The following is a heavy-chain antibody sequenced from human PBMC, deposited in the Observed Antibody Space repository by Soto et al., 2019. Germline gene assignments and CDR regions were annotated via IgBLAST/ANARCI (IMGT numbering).Heavy chain of an antibody. CDR3: ARDRYDSSGYVIIDAFDI. J-gene: IGHJ3*02. V-gene: IGHV4-4*02. CDR2: IYHSGST. D-gene: IGHD3-22*01. Sequence: QVQLQESGPGLVKPSGTLSLTCAVSGGSISSSNWWSWVRQPPGKGLEWIGEIYHSGSTNYNPSLKSRVTITVNKSKNQFSLKLSSVTAADTAVYYCARDRYDSSGYVIIDAFDIWGQGTMVTVSS. CDR1: GGSISSSNW.